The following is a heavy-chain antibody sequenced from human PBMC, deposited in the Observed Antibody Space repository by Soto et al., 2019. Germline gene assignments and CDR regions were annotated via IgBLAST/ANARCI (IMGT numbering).Heavy chain of an antibody. J-gene: IGHJ4*02. CDR2: MQPSTGRT. Sequence: ASVKVSCKASGYSFTSLDINWVRQTAGQGLKGMGWMQPSTGRTGYAQKFQGRVTMTRDTSINTAYMELTTLTSYDTAFYYCARGVSAGVDYWGQGTLVTVSS. D-gene: IGHD1-26*01. CDR1: GYSFTSLD. CDR3: ARGVSAGVDY. V-gene: IGHV1-8*01.